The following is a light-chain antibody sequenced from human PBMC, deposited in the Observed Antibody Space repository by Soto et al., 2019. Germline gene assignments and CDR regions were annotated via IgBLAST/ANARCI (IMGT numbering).Light chain of an antibody. CDR1: QSLKSNY. J-gene: IGKJ4*01. CDR3: QQYGRSPT. CDR2: AAT. V-gene: IGKV3-20*01. Sequence: IVLTQSPGTLSLSPGERTTLSCRASQSLKSNYLAWYQQKPGQAPRLLIYAATNRATGAPDRFSGSGSGTDFTLTISRLEPEDFAVYYCQQYGRSPTFGGGTKVEIK.